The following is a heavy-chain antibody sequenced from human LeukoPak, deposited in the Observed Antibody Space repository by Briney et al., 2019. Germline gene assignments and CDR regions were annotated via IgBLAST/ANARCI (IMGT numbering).Heavy chain of an antibody. D-gene: IGHD2-2*01. V-gene: IGHV4-34*01. CDR3: ARADIVVVPAAIKWFDP. CDR1: GGSFSGYY. CDR2: INHSGST. J-gene: IGHJ5*02. Sequence: SETLSLTCAVYGGSFSGYYWSWIRQPPGKGLEWIGEINHSGSTNYNPSLKSRVTISVDTSKSQFSLKLSSVTAADTAVYYCARADIVVVPAAIKWFDPWGQGTLVTVSS.